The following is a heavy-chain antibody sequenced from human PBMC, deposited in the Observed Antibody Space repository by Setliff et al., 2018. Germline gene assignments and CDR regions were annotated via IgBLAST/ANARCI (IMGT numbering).Heavy chain of an antibody. CDR3: ARDNTIVGATDY. D-gene: IGHD1-26*01. Sequence: KTSETLSLTCAVSGGSITSGSYYWSWIRQPAGEGLEWIGRLHTSGTTVYNPSLKGRVTTSADTSTNHFSLKLTSVTAADTAVYYCARDNTIVGATDYWGQGALVTVSS. V-gene: IGHV4-61*02. J-gene: IGHJ4*02. CDR2: LHTSGTT. CDR1: GGSITSGSYY.